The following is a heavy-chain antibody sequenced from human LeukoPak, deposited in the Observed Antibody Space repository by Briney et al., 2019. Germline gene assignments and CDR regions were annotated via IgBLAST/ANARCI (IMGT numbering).Heavy chain of an antibody. CDR3: ARHHYDFWSGHPTYFDY. CDR1: GGSISSSSYY. J-gene: IGHJ4*02. CDR2: IYYSGST. V-gene: IGHV4-39*01. Sequence: SETLSLTCTVSGGSISSSSYYWGWIRQPPGKGLEWIGSIYYSGSTYYNPSLESRVTISVDTSKNQFSLKLSSVTAADTAVYYCARHHYDFWSGHPTYFDYWGQGTLVTVSS. D-gene: IGHD3-3*01.